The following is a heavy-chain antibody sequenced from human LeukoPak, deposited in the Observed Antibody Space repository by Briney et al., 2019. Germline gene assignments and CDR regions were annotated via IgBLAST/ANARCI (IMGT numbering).Heavy chain of an antibody. J-gene: IGHJ4*02. D-gene: IGHD3-10*01. Sequence: PGRSLRLSCAASGFTFSSYSMNWVRQAPGRGLEWVSSISSSSSYIYYADSVKGRFTISRDNAKNSLYLQMNSLRAEDTAVYYCARGYGSGSHGDYWGQGTLVTISS. V-gene: IGHV3-21*01. CDR3: ARGYGSGSHGDY. CDR2: ISSSSSYI. CDR1: GFTFSSYS.